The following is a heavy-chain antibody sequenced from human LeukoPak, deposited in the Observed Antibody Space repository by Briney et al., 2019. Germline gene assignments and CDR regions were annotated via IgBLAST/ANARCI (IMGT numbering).Heavy chain of an antibody. D-gene: IGHD1/OR15-1a*01. Sequence: PGGSLRLSXAASGFTFSSYSMNWVRQAPGKGLEWVSSISSSSSYIYYADSVRGRFTISRDNAKKSVYLQMNSLRAEDTAVYYCARAEQETWGQGTLVTVSS. CDR2: ISSSSSYI. V-gene: IGHV3-21*01. J-gene: IGHJ4*02. CDR1: GFTFSSYS. CDR3: ARAEQET.